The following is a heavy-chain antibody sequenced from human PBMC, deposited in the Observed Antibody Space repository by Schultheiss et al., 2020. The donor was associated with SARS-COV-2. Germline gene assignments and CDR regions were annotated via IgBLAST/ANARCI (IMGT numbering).Heavy chain of an antibody. CDR2: ISGSGGST. CDR1: GFTFSSYD. Sequence: GGSLRLSCAASGFTFSSYDMHWVRQAPGKGLEWVSAISGSGGSTYYADSVKGRFTISRDNSKNTLYLQMNSLRAEDTAVYYCARDLSSSWYNGMDVWGQGTTVTVSS. V-gene: IGHV3-23*01. D-gene: IGHD6-13*01. CDR3: ARDLSSSWYNGMDV. J-gene: IGHJ6*02.